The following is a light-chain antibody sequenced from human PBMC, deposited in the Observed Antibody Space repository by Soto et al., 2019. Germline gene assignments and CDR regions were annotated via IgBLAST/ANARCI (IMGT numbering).Light chain of an antibody. CDR2: AAS. CDR3: QNYKTAPWT. J-gene: IGKJ1*01. CDR1: QGVGNY. Sequence: DIQMTQSPSTLSGSVGDRVTITCRASQGVGNYLAWYQQKAGKAPKLLMYAASTLQSGVPSHFSGSGSGTDFALTIASLQPEDVATYYCQNYKTAPWTFGQGTKVDIK. V-gene: IGKV1-27*01.